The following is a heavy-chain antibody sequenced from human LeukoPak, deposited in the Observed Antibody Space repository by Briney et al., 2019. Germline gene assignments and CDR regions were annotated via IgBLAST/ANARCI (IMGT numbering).Heavy chain of an antibody. CDR1: GFTFSSYE. CDR2: ISRSDGTI. V-gene: IGHV3-48*03. CDR3: AKERFIYYDSSPTDY. J-gene: IGHJ4*02. D-gene: IGHD3-22*01. Sequence: GGSLRLSCAASGFTFSSYEMNWVRQAPGKGLEWVSYISRSDGTIYYADSVKGRFTISRDNAKNSLFLQMNSLRAEDTAVYYCAKERFIYYDSSPTDYWGQGTLVTVSS.